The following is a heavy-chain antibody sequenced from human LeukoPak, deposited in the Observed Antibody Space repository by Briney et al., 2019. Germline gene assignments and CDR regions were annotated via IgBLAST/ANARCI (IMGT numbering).Heavy chain of an antibody. D-gene: IGHD4-17*01. V-gene: IGHV4-34*01. Sequence: SETLSLTCAVYGGSFSGYYWSWIRQPPGKGLEWIGEINHSGSTNYNPSLKSRVTILVDTSKNQFSLKLSSVTAADTAVYYCARLKRMTTVTYYYYGMDVWGQGTTVTVSS. CDR3: ARLKRMTTVTYYYYGMDV. CDR1: GGSFSGYY. J-gene: IGHJ6*02. CDR2: INHSGST.